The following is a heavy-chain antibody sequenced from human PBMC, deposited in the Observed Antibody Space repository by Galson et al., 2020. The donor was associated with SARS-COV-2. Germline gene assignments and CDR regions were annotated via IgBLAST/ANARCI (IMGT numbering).Heavy chain of an antibody. Sequence: GESLKISCAASGFTFSSYWMHWVRQAPGKGLVWVSRINSDWSSTTYADSVKGRFTISRDNAKNTLYLQMKSLRAEDTAVYYCAREISTSTVALDYWGQGTLVTVSS. CDR1: GFTFSSYW. CDR2: INSDWSST. V-gene: IGHV3-74*01. CDR3: AREISTSTVALDY. J-gene: IGHJ4*02. D-gene: IGHD4-17*01.